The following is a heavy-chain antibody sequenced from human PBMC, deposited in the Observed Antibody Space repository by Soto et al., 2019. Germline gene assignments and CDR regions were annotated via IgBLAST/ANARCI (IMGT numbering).Heavy chain of an antibody. D-gene: IGHD3-22*01. J-gene: IGHJ4*02. V-gene: IGHV4-31*03. CDR3: VKGEYYYDSSGYYPFDY. CDR2: IYYSGST. CDR1: GGSISSGDYY. Sequence: SETLSLTCTVSGGSISSGDYYWSWIRQHPGKGLEWIGYIYYSGSTYYNASLKSRVTISVDTSKNQFSLKLSSLRADDTAVYYCVKGEYYYDSSGYYPFDYWGQGTLVTVSS.